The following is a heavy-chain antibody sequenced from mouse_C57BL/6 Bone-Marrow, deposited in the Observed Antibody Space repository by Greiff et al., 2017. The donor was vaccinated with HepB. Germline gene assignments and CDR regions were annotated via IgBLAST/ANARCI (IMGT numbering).Heavy chain of an antibody. CDR1: GYTFTDYY. CDR3: ARDGEVDYGGY. CDR2: IYPGSGNT. J-gene: IGHJ2*01. Sequence: QVQLKHSGPELVKPGASVKISCKASGYTFTDYYINWVKQRPGQGLEWIGWIYPGSGNTKYNEKFKGKATLTVDTSSSTAYIQLSSLTSEDSAVYCCARDGEVDYGGYWGQGTTLTVSS. D-gene: IGHD2-4*01. V-gene: IGHV1-84*01.